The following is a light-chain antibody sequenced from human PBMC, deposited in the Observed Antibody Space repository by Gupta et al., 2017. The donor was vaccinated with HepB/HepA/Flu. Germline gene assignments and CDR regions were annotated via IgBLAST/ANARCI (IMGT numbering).Light chain of an antibody. J-gene: IGKJ1*01. CDR2: WAS. CDR3: QQYYTTPRT. CDR1: QSVLYSSNNKNY. Sequence: DIVMTQSPGSLVVSLGERASINCKSSQSVLYSSNNKNYLAWYQQKPGQPPKLLIDWASTRESGVPDRFSGSGSGTDFTLTISSLQAEDVAVCFCQQYYTTPRTFGQGTKVEIK. V-gene: IGKV4-1*01.